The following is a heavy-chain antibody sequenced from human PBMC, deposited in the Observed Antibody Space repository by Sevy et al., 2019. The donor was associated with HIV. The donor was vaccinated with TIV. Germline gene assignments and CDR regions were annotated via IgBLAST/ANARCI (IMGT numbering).Heavy chain of an antibody. CDR3: ARHHDGYCSSTSCYPMWFDP. Sequence: SETLSLTCTVSGGSISSYYWSWIRQPPGKGLEWIGYIYYSGSTNYTPSLKSRVTISVDTSKNQFSLKLSSVTAADTAVYYCARHHDGYCSSTSCYPMWFDPWGQGTLVTVSS. CDR1: GGSISSYY. J-gene: IGHJ5*02. V-gene: IGHV4-59*08. CDR2: IYYSGST. D-gene: IGHD2-2*01.